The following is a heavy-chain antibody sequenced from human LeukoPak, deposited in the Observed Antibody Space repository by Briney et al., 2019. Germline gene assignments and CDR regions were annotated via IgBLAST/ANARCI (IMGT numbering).Heavy chain of an antibody. J-gene: IGHJ5*02. CDR2: IYPGDSDT. CDR3: ARWYSSNGENWFDP. D-gene: IGHD6-13*01. Sequence: GESLKISCKCSGDSFTSYWIGWVRQMPGKGLEWMGIIYPGDSDTRYSPSFQGQVTISADKSISTAYLQWSSLKASDTAMYYCARWYSSNGENWFDPWGQGTLVTVSS. V-gene: IGHV5-51*01. CDR1: GDSFTSYW.